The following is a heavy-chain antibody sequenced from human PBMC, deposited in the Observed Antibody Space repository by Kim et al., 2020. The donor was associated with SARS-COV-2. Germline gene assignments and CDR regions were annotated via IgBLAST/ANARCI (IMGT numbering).Heavy chain of an antibody. CDR2: IYHSGST. CDR3: AREVHTLSRYSYGYVEDY. CDR1: GGSISSSNW. D-gene: IGHD5-18*01. J-gene: IGHJ4*02. V-gene: IGHV4-4*02. Sequence: SETLSLTCAVSGGSISSSNWWSWVRQPPGKGLEWIGEIYHSGSTNYNPSLKSRVTISVDKSKNQFSLKLSSVTAADTAVYYCAREVHTLSRYSYGYVEDYWGQGTLVTVSS.